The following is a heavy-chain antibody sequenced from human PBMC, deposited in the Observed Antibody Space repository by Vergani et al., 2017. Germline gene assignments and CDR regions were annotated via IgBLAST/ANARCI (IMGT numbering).Heavy chain of an antibody. V-gene: IGHV1-2*02. J-gene: IGHJ5*02. D-gene: IGHD3-10*01. CDR1: GYSLSDHY. Sequence: QVQLVQSGAEVRKPRASVKVSCKASGYSLSDHYIHWVRQAPGQGFEWMGRLDPHTGDTKYAEKFQGRAILTRDRSISTAYMELISLISDDTAVYYCARNRGRGGSYSVSWFDPWGQGTQVTVAS. CDR3: ARNRGRGGSYSVSWFDP. CDR2: LDPHTGDT.